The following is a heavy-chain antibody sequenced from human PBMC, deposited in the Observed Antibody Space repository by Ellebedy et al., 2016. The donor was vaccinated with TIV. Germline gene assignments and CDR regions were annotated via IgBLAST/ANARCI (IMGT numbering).Heavy chain of an antibody. Sequence: GESLKISXAASGFTFSSYAMHWVRQAPGKGLEWVAVISYDGSNKYYADSVKGRFTISRDNSKNTLYLQMNSLRAEDTAVYYCAKPHYDYVWGSYLTYFDYWGQGTLVTVSS. D-gene: IGHD3-16*01. CDR1: GFTFSSYA. CDR3: AKPHYDYVWGSYLTYFDY. J-gene: IGHJ4*02. V-gene: IGHV3-30-3*02. CDR2: ISYDGSNK.